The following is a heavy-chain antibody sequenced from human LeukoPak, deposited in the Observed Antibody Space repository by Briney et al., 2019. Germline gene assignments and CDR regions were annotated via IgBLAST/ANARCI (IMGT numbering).Heavy chain of an antibody. D-gene: IGHD5-18*01. CDR2: IYYSGST. Sequence: SGTLSLTCTVSGGSISSYYWSWIRQPPGKGLEWIGYIYYSGSTNYNPSLKSRVTISVDTSKNQFSLKLSSVTAADTAVYYCARDSGYSYGYEFYYYGMDVWGQGTTVTVSS. J-gene: IGHJ6*02. CDR3: ARDSGYSYGYEFYYYGMDV. CDR1: GGSISSYY. V-gene: IGHV4-59*01.